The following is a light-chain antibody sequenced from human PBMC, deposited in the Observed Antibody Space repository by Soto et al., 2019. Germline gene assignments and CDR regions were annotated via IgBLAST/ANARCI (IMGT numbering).Light chain of an antibody. J-gene: IGKJ4*01. CDR3: QHRDAWPIT. Sequence: EIVLTQSPATLSLSPGERATLSCRASQSVISHLVWYQQRPGRAPRLLIYDASSRATDIPARFSGSGSGTDFTLTISSLEPEDFAVYYCQHRDAWPITFGGGTKVEIK. V-gene: IGKV3-11*01. CDR2: DAS. CDR1: QSVISH.